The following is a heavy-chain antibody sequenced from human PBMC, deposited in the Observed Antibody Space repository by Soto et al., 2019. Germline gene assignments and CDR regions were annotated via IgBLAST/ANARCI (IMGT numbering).Heavy chain of an antibody. CDR1: GGTFSRYS. Sequence: QVQLVQSGAEVKKPGSSVKVSCKASGGTFSRYSFTWVRQAPGHGLEWMGRIMPVFGIASYAQKFQGRVTITADESTSTAFMELSSLRSEDTAVYYCAREDRDRETGLVPAAIDGMDVWGQGTTVTVCS. CDR3: AREDRDRETGLVPAAIDGMDV. V-gene: IGHV1-69*08. J-gene: IGHJ6*02. D-gene: IGHD2-2*01. CDR2: IMPVFGIA.